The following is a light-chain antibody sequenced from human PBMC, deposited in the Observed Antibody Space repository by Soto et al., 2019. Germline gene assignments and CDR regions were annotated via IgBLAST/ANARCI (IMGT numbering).Light chain of an antibody. V-gene: IGLV8-61*01. J-gene: IGLJ3*02. Sequence: QTVVTQEPSFSVSPGGTVTLTCGVSSGSVSTRYYPSGYQQTPGQAPRTLIYSTSTRSSGVPDRFSGSIVGNKAALTISGDQADDESDYYCVLYMGSGIWVFGGGTKLTVL. CDR2: STS. CDR3: VLYMGSGIWV. CDR1: SGSVSTRYY.